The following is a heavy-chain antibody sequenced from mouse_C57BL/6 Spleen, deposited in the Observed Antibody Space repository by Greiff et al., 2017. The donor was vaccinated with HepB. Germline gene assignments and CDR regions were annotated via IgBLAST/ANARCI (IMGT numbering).Heavy chain of an antibody. CDR1: GYTFTSYW. D-gene: IGHD1-1*01. Sequence: QVQLQQPGAELVRPGTSVKLSCKASGYTFTSYWMHWVKQRPGQGLEWIGVIDPSDSYTNYNQKFKGKATLTVDTSSSTAYMQLSSLTSEDSAVYYCARGAYGNCFAYWGQGTLVTVSA. V-gene: IGHV1-59*01. CDR2: IDPSDSYT. CDR3: ARGAYGNCFAY. J-gene: IGHJ3*01.